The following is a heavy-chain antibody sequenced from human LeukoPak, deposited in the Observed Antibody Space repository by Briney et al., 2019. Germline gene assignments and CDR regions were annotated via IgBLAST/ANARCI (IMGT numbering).Heavy chain of an antibody. V-gene: IGHV3-74*01. CDR1: RFGFSVYW. CDR2: ITGDGGTT. D-gene: IGHD3-16*01. J-gene: IGHJ4*02. Sequence: PGGSLRLSCAASRFGFSVYWMHWVRQAPGKGLVWVSRITGDGGTTNYADSVEGRFTVSRDNAKDTLYLQMNSLRAEDTAVYYCARMITINREGEGYFDYWGQGTLVTVSS. CDR3: ARMITINREGEGYFDY.